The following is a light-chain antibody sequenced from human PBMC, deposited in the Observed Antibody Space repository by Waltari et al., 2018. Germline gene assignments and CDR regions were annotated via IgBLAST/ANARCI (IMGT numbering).Light chain of an antibody. J-gene: IGKJ4*01. Sequence: IVLTQSPGTLSLSPGERATLSCRARQSVTSISLTWYQQKIGQAPRLLIYGTSSRATGIPDRFSGSGSGTDFTLTISRLEPEDFAVYYCQQYDGEVVTFGGGTKVEI. CDR2: GTS. CDR3: QQYDGEVVT. V-gene: IGKV3-20*01. CDR1: QSVTSIS.